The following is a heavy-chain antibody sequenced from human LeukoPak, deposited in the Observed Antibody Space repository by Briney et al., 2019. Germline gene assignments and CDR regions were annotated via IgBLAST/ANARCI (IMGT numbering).Heavy chain of an antibody. Sequence: SETLSLTCTVSGDSISRSTYDWAWIRQPPGKGLEWIGSVYYGRSPYFNPSLESRATISVDTSKNHFSLKMSSVTAADTAVYYCARSSGTGTFSYWGQGTLVTVSS. CDR1: GDSISRSTYD. CDR2: VYYGRSP. V-gene: IGHV4-39*02. D-gene: IGHD6-25*01. CDR3: ARSSGTGTFSY. J-gene: IGHJ4*02.